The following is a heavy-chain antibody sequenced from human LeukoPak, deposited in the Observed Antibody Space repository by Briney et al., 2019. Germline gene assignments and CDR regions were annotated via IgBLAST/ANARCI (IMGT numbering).Heavy chain of an antibody. Sequence: GGSLRLSCAASGFTFSNYAMSWVRQAPGKGLEWVSIISGSGGNTYYADSVKGRFTISRDNSKNTTLYLQVNSLRAEDTAVYYCAKVPQGYCSSGSCYPDYWGQGTLVTVSS. J-gene: IGHJ4*02. CDR3: AKVPQGYCSSGSCYPDY. CDR1: GFTFSNYA. V-gene: IGHV3-23*01. CDR2: ISGSGGNT. D-gene: IGHD2-15*01.